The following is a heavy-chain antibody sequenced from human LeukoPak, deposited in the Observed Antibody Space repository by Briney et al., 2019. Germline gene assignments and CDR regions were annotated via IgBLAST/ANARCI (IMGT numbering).Heavy chain of an antibody. Sequence: PSETLSLTCAVYGGSFSGYYWSWIRQPPGKGLEWIGEINHSGSTNYNPSLKSRVTISVDTSKNQFSLKLSSVTAADTAVYYCARDCSSTSCSPGNWFDPWGQGTLVTVSS. D-gene: IGHD2-2*01. CDR3: ARDCSSTSCSPGNWFDP. J-gene: IGHJ5*02. V-gene: IGHV4-34*01. CDR2: INHSGST. CDR1: GGSFSGYY.